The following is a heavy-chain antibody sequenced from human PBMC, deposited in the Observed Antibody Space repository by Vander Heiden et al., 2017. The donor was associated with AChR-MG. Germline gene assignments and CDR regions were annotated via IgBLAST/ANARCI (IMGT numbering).Heavy chain of an antibody. Sequence: QVQLVQSGAEVKKPGSSVKVSCKASGGTFSSYAISWVRQAPGQGLEWMGRIIPILGIANYAQKVQGRVTITADKSTSTAYMELSSLRSEDTAVYYCARDPRDGYNTFDYWGQGTLVTVSS. CDR3: ARDPRDGYNTFDY. CDR2: IIPILGIA. J-gene: IGHJ4*02. V-gene: IGHV1-69*04. CDR1: GGTFSSYA. D-gene: IGHD5-12*01.